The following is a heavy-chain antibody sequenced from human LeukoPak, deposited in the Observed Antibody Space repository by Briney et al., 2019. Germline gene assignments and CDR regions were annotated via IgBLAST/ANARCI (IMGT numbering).Heavy chain of an antibody. CDR2: FDPEDGET. V-gene: IGHV1-24*01. D-gene: IGHD4-4*01. CDR1: GYTLTELS. CDR3: ARAYYSNYACDY. J-gene: IGHJ4*02. Sequence: ASVKVSCKVSGYTLTELSMHWVRQAPGKGLEWMGGFDPEDGETIYAQKFQGRVTMTEDTSTDTAYMELSRLRSDDTAVYYCARAYYSNYACDYWGQGTLVTVSS.